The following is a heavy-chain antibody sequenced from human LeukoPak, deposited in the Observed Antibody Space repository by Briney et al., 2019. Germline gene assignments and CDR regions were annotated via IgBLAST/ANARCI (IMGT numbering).Heavy chain of an antibody. CDR1: GFTFSSYS. Sequence: PGGSLRLSCVASGFTFSSYSMNWVRQAPGKGLEWVSSISSSSSYIYYADSVKGRFTISRDNAKNSLYLQMNSLRAEDTAVYYCARDPISYYYDSSAYLKFPYYYGMDVWGQGTTVTVSS. CDR3: ARDPISYYYDSSAYLKFPYYYGMDV. V-gene: IGHV3-21*01. D-gene: IGHD3-22*01. J-gene: IGHJ6*02. CDR2: ISSSSSYI.